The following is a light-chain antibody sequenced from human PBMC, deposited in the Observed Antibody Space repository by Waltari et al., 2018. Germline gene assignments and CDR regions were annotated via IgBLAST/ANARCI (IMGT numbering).Light chain of an antibody. J-gene: IGKJ5*01. CDR1: QDISDY. V-gene: IGKV1-33*01. Sequence: DVQMTQSPSSLSASVGDRVPITCQASQDISDYLNWYQQKPGKAPKLLIYDASHLESGVPSRFSGSGSGTDFTFIISSLQPEDVATYYCQQHEYLPITFGQGTRLDIQ. CDR3: QQHEYLPIT. CDR2: DAS.